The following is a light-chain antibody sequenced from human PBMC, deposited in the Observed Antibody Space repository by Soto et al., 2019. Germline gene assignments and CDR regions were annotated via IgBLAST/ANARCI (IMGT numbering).Light chain of an antibody. J-gene: IGKJ1*01. CDR2: DAS. CDR1: QSVSSY. V-gene: IGKV3-20*01. CDR3: QQYGSSRT. Sequence: EIVLTQSPATLSLSPGERATLSCRASQSVSSYLAWYQQKPGQAPRLLIYDASNRATGIPDRFSGSGSGTDFTLTISRLEPEDFAVHYCQQYGSSRTFGQGTKVDI.